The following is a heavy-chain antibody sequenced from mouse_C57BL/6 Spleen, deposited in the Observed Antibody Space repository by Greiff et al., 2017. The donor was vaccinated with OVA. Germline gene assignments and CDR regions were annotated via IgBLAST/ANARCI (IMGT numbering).Heavy chain of an antibody. Sequence: QVHVKQSGAELVKPGASVKMSCKASGYTFTSYWITWVKQRPGQGLEWIGDIYPGSGSTNYNEKFKSKATLTVDTSSSTAYMQLSSLTSEASAVYYCARSDDYGAYWGQGTLVTVSA. CDR2: IYPGSGST. V-gene: IGHV1-55*01. CDR3: ARSDDYGAY. J-gene: IGHJ3*01. D-gene: IGHD2-4*01. CDR1: GYTFTSYW.